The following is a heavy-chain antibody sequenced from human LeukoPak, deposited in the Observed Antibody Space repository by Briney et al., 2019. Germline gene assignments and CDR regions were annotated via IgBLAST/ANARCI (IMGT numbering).Heavy chain of an antibody. Sequence: SETLSLTCAVYGGSFCGYYWSWIRQPPGKGLEWIGEINHSGSTNYNPSLKSRVTISVDTSKNQFSLKLSSVTAADTAVYYCARKSGSAFDIWGQGTMVTVSS. D-gene: IGHD1-26*01. CDR1: GGSFCGYY. CDR2: INHSGST. J-gene: IGHJ3*02. V-gene: IGHV4-34*01. CDR3: ARKSGSAFDI.